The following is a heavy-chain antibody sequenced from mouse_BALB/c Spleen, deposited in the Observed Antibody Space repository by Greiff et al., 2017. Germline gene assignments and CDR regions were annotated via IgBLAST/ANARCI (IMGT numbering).Heavy chain of an antibody. CDR2: INPNNGGT. Sequence: EVKLVESGPELVKPGASVKISCKTSGYTFTEYTMHWVKQSHGKSLEWIGGINPNNGGTSYNQKFKGKATLTVDKSSSTAYMELRSLTSEDSAVYYCARSIYYYGSEAYWGQGTLVTVSA. V-gene: IGHV1-18*01. D-gene: IGHD1-1*01. CDR3: ARSIYYYGSEAY. CDR1: GYTFTEYT. J-gene: IGHJ3*01.